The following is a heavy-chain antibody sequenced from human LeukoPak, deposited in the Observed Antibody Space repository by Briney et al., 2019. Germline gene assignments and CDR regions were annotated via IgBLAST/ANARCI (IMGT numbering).Heavy chain of an antibody. V-gene: IGHV4-39*01. CDR2: RYYTRST. D-gene: IGHD4-23*01. CDR3: ARRPKLRDAFDI. Sequence: SETLSLTCTVSGGSISSSSDYWGWIRQPPGKGLEWIGSRYYTRSTYYNPSLKSRVTISVDTSKNQFSLKLSSVTAADTAVYYCARRPKLRDAFDIWGQGTMVTVSS. J-gene: IGHJ3*02. CDR1: GGSISSSSDY.